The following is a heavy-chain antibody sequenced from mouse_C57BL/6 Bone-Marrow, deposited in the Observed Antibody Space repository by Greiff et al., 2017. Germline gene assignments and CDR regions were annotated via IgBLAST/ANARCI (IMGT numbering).Heavy chain of an antibody. CDR2: IWSGGST. CDR1: GFSLTSYG. Sequence: VQLQQSGPGLVQPSQRLSITCTVSGFSLTSYGVHWVRQSPGKGLEWLGVIWSGGSTDYNAAFISRLSISKDNSKSQVFFKMNSLQADDTAIYYCARNSHAAWFAYWGQGTLVTVSA. V-gene: IGHV2-2*01. CDR3: ARNSHAAWFAY. J-gene: IGHJ3*01.